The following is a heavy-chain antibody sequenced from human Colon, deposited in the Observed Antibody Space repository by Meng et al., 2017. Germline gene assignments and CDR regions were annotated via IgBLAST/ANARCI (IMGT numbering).Heavy chain of an antibody. V-gene: IGHV4-4*02. CDR1: GDSIGSNDW. CDR3: ARDPIPVPGINFDF. J-gene: IGHJ4*02. D-gene: IGHD6-19*01. Sequence: QVQLQESGPGRVKPSGTLSLTCAVSGDSIGSNDWWNWVRQPPGKGLEWIGAIYHTGSTNYNPSLKSRVTISVDKSKKEISLKLTSVTAADTAVYYCARDPIPVPGINFDFWGQGTLVTVSS. CDR2: IYHTGST.